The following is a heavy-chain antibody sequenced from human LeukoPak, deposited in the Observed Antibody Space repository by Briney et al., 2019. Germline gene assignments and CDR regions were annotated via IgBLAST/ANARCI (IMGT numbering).Heavy chain of an antibody. CDR2: IYYSGST. CDR3: AREYNYYDSSGWDAFEI. D-gene: IGHD3-22*01. J-gene: IGHJ3*02. Sequence: SETLSLTCTVSVGSISTYYWNWIRQPPGKGLEWLGYIYYSGSTNYNPSLTGRVTISVDTSKNQFSLKLSSVTAADTAVYYCAREYNYYDSSGWDAFEIWGQGTMVTVSS. V-gene: IGHV4-59*01. CDR1: VGSISTYY.